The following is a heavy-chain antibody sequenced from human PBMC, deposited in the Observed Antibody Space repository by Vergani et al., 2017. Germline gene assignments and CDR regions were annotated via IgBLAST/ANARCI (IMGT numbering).Heavy chain of an antibody. CDR1: GESFSSFY. V-gene: IGHV4-34*02. J-gene: IGHJ2*01. D-gene: IGHD3-16*01. CDR2: INNDGHT. Sequence: QVQLQQWGAGVVKPSGTLSLTCAVFGESFSSFYWSWIRQPPGKGLEWIVEINNDGHTNYNPSLESRVTVSRDTAKIQFSLNLTSVTAADTAVYYCARGRGDNWYFDLWGRGTLVTVSS. CDR3: ARGRGDNWYFDL.